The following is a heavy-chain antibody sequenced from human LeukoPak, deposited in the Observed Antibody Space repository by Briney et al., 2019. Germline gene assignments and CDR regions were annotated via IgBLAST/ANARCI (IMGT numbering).Heavy chain of an antibody. D-gene: IGHD3-22*01. V-gene: IGHV3-23*01. CDR2: ISGSGGST. Sequence: GGSLRLSCAASGFTFSSYAMSWVRQAPGKGLEWVSAISGSGGSTYYADSVKGRFTISRDNPKNTLYLQMNSLRAEDTAVYYCAKDSTPTYYDSSGYYDPWGQGTLVTVSS. CDR3: AKDSTPTYYDSSGYYDP. J-gene: IGHJ5*02. CDR1: GFTFSSYA.